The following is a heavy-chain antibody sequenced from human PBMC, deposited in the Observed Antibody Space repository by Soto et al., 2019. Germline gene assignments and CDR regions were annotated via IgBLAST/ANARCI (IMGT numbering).Heavy chain of an antibody. D-gene: IGHD3-22*01. CDR2: ISPYSGKT. Sequence: ASVKVSCKASGYTFTNNDVCWVRQTPGQGLEWMGWISPYSGKTNYARKFQGRVTMTTDTSTSTAYMEVRSLTSGDTAVYYCAREGLLLLPDYWGQGTLVTVS. J-gene: IGHJ4*02. CDR3: AREGLLLLPDY. CDR1: GYTFTNND. V-gene: IGHV1-18*01.